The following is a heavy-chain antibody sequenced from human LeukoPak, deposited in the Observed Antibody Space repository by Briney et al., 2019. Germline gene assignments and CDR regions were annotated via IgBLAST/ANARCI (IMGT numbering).Heavy chain of an antibody. J-gene: IGHJ3*02. CDR1: GFSFTNAW. CDR3: TTGALAVAGTGDAFDI. CDR2: IKSKTDGGTT. D-gene: IGHD6-19*01. Sequence: GGSLRLSCAASGFSFTNAWMSWVRQAPGKGLEWVGRIKSKTDGGTTDYAAPVKGRFTISRDDSKNTLYLQMNSLKTEDTAVYYCTTGALAVAGTGDAFDIWGQGTMVTVSS. V-gene: IGHV3-15*01.